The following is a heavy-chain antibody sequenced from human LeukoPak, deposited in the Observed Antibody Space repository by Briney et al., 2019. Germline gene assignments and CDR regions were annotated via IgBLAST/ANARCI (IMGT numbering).Heavy chain of an antibody. V-gene: IGHV4-39*02. J-gene: IGHJ4*02. CDR1: GGSISSSSYY. Sequence: SETPSLTCTVSGGSISSSSYYWGWIRQPPGKGLEWIGSIYYSGSTYYNPSLKSRVTISVDTSKNQFSLKLSPVTAADTAVYYCARDVAAARHDYWGQGTLVTVSS. CDR2: IYYSGST. D-gene: IGHD6-13*01. CDR3: ARDVAAARHDY.